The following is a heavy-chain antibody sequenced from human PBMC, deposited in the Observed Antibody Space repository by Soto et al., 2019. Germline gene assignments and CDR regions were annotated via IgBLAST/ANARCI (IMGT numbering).Heavy chain of an antibody. CDR3: ARELSSGSYYVFDY. Sequence: SETLSLTCAFSGVSSSSSNWWIWVRQPPGKGLEWIGEIYHSGSTNYNPSLKSRVTISVDKSKNQFSLKLSSVTAADTAVYYCARELSSGSYYVFDYWGQGTLVTSPQ. D-gene: IGHD3-10*01. CDR1: GVSSSSSNW. V-gene: IGHV4-4*02. CDR2: IYHSGST. J-gene: IGHJ4*02.